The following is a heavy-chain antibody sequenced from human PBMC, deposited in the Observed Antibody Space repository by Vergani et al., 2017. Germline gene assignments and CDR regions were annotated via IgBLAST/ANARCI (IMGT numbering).Heavy chain of an antibody. J-gene: IGHJ4*02. CDR1: GFNFGEYG. V-gene: IGHV3-49*03. CDR3: TRVFSYISGWYPSDY. D-gene: IGHD6-19*01. Sequence: EVQLVESGGALVQPGRSLRLSCQTSGFNFGEYGVSWLRPAPGKGLEWIGFIRSKTYGPTTEYAASVRGSFTISRDDSISIAYLQRNCLTTEDTAVYYCTRVFSYISGWYPSDYWGQGTLVTVSS. CDR2: IRSKTYGPTT.